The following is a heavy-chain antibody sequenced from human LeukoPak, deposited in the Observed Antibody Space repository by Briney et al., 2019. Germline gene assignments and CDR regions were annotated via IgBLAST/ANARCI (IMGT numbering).Heavy chain of an antibody. V-gene: IGHV4-61*01. CDR1: GGSVSSGSYY. CDR2: IYYSGST. Sequence: SETLSLTCTVSGGSVSSGSYYWSWIRQPPGKGLEWIGYIYYSGSTNYNPSLKSRVTISVDTSKNQFSLKLSSVTAADTAVYYCARTRYFDWFIFDYWGQGTLVTVSS. D-gene: IGHD3-9*01. CDR3: ARTRYFDWFIFDY. J-gene: IGHJ4*02.